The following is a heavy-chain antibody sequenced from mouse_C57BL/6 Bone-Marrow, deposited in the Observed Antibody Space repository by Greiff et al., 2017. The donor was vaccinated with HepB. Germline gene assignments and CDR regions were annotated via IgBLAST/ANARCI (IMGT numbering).Heavy chain of an antibody. D-gene: IGHD1-1*01. CDR2: IDPSDSYT. CDR1: GYTFTSYW. J-gene: IGHJ2*01. Sequence: QVQLQQPGAELVMPGASVKLSCKASGYTFTSYWMHWVKQRPRQGLEWIGEIDPSDSYTNYNQKFKGKSTLTVDKSSSTAYMQLSSLTSEDSAVYYCVLREMYYFDYWGQGTTLTVSS. V-gene: IGHV1-69*01. CDR3: VLREMYYFDY.